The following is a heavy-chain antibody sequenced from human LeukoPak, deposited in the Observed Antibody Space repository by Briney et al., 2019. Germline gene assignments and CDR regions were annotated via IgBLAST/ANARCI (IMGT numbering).Heavy chain of an antibody. Sequence: GGSLRLSCAASGFTFGSYSMNWVRQAPGKGLEWVSSISSSSSYIYYADSVKGRFTISRDNAKNSLYLQMNSLRAEDTAVYYCAELGITMIGGVWGKGTTVTISS. J-gene: IGHJ6*04. D-gene: IGHD3-10*02. V-gene: IGHV3-21*01. CDR1: GFTFGSYS. CDR2: ISSSSSYI. CDR3: AELGITMIGGV.